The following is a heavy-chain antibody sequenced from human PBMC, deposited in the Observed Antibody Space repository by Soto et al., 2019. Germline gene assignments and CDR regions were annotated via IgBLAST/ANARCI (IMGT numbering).Heavy chain of an antibody. D-gene: IGHD3-3*01. CDR1: GYPVTAYY. Sequence: QLHLVQSGAVVKKPGASVTVSCSASGYPVTAYYMHWVRQAPGRGLEWMGGINPATGAAKYTQTCQGRVTMTRDTSTSTVFMELSGLTSAATAVFYCARGGGVGVAGSAAFDMWGQGTLVTVYS. CDR2: INPATGAA. J-gene: IGHJ3*02. CDR3: ARGGGVGVAGSAAFDM. V-gene: IGHV1-2*02.